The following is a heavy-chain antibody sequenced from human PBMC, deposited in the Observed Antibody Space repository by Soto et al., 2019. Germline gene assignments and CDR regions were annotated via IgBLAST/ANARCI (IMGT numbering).Heavy chain of an antibody. V-gene: IGHV4-59*01. CDR3: AREGYCSGGSCYSTWFDP. CDR2: IYYSGST. J-gene: IGHJ5*02. CDR1: GGSISSYY. Sequence: SETLSLTCTVSGGSISSYYWSWIRQPPGKGLEWIGYIYYSGSTNYNPSLKSRVTISVDTSKNQFSLKLSSVTAADTAVYYCAREGYCSGGSCYSTWFDPWGQGTLVTVSS. D-gene: IGHD2-15*01.